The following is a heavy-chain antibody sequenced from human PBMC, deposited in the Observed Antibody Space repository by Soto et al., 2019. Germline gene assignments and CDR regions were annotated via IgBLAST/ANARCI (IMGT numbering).Heavy chain of an antibody. CDR3: ARDQWLKVPAVVGDRFDS. CDR2: INSYNGDT. CDR1: GYDFIGHG. D-gene: IGHD3-16*01. J-gene: IGHJ5*01. Sequence: QVPLVQSGGEVKKPGASVKVSCKASGYDFIGHGISWVRQAPGQGLEWMGWINSYNGDTKYAQKYQDRVSLTKERSTRTAYMELRSLTSDDTAVYYCARDQWLKVPAVVGDRFDSWGQGTLVTVSS. V-gene: IGHV1-18*04.